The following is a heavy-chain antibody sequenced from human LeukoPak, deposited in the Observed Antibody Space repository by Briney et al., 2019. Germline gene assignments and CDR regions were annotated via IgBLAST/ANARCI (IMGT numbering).Heavy chain of an antibody. D-gene: IGHD5-12*01. CDR2: ISAYNGNT. CDR1: GYTFTSYG. CDR3: AREKRAWLPLYYDRTHV. Sequence: ASVKVSCKASGYTFTSYGISWVRQAPGQGLEWMGWISAYNGNTNYAQKLQGRVTMTTDTSTSTAYMELRSLRSDDTAVYYCAREKRAWLPLYYDRTHVWGQGTTVTVSS. V-gene: IGHV1-18*01. J-gene: IGHJ6*02.